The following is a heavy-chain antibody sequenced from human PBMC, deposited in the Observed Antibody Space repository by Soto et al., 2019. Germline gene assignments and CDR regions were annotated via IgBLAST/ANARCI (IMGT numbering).Heavy chain of an antibody. J-gene: IGHJ4*02. CDR3: ATAHVDADY. V-gene: IGHV1-18*01. D-gene: IGHD5-18*01. CDR2: ISSYNGST. Sequence: QVQLVQSGAEVKKPGASVKVSCKTSGYTFTSSGISWVRQAPGQGLEWMGWISSYNGSTKYAQNLQGRATMTTDTSTSTASMEVRSLKSDDTAVYYCATAHVDADYWGQGTRVTVSS. CDR1: GYTFTSSG.